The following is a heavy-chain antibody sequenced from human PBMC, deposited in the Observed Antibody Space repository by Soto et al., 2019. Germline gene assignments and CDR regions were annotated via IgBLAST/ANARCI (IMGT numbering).Heavy chain of an antibody. J-gene: IGHJ4*02. Sequence: QVQLQQSGPGLVKPSQTLTLPCAISGDSVSSNSAIWNWIRQSPSRGLEWLGRTYYRSKWYNNYAESVKGRITINPDTSKNQFSLQLNSVTPEDTAVYYCSTWHFDYWGQGTLVTVSS. V-gene: IGHV6-1*01. CDR2: TYYRSKWYN. CDR3: STWHFDY. CDR1: GDSVSSNSAI.